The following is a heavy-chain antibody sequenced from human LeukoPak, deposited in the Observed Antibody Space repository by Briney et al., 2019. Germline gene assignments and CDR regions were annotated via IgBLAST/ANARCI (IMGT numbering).Heavy chain of an antibody. V-gene: IGHV5-51*01. CDR2: IYPGDSDT. Sequence: GESLKISCKGSGYSFTTYWIAWVRQMPGKGLEWMGTIYPGDSDTRYSPSFQGQVTISADKPITTAYLQWSSLKASDTAMYYCARPLVGTGYSSSWYFNYWGQGTLVTVSS. CDR3: ARPLVGTGYSSSWYFNY. D-gene: IGHD6-13*01. CDR1: GYSFTTYW. J-gene: IGHJ4*02.